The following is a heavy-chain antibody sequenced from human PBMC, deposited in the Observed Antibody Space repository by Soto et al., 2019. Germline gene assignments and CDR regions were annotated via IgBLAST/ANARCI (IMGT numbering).Heavy chain of an antibody. J-gene: IGHJ4*02. CDR1: GYTFTGYY. D-gene: IGHD5-18*01. V-gene: IGHV1-2*04. CDR2: INPNRGGT. Sequence: ASVKVSCKASGYTFTGYYMHWVRQAPGQGLEWMGWINPNRGGTNYAQKFQGWVTMTRDTSXSTAYMELSRLRSDDTAVYYCAISSVGYAFDYWGQGTLVTVSS. CDR3: AISSVGYAFDY.